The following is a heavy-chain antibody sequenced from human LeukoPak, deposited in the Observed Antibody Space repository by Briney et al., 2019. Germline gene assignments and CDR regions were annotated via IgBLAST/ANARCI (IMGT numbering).Heavy chain of an antibody. CDR1: GGSVSSGSYY. CDR2: IYYSGST. D-gene: IGHD5-18*01. J-gene: IGHJ4*02. Sequence: SETLSLTCTVSGGSVSSGSYYWSWIRQPPGKGPEWIGYIYYSGSTNYNPSLKSRVTISVDTSKNQFSLKLSSVTAADTAVYYCATSGGYSYGYYVDYWGQGTLVTVSS. CDR3: ATSGGYSYGYYVDY. V-gene: IGHV4-61*01.